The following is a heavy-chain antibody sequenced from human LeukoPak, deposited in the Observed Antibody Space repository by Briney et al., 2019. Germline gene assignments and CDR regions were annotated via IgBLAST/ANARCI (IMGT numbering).Heavy chain of an antibody. D-gene: IGHD2-2*01. CDR3: ARVGGIVVVPAAMFWFDP. V-gene: IGHV1-18*01. J-gene: IGHJ5*02. CDR1: GYTFTSYG. Sequence: ASVKVSCKASGYTFTSYGISWVRQAPGQGREWMGWISAYNGNTNYAQKLQGRVTMTTDTSTSTAYMELRSLRSDDTAVYYCARVGGIVVVPAAMFWFDPWGQGTLVTVSS. CDR2: ISAYNGNT.